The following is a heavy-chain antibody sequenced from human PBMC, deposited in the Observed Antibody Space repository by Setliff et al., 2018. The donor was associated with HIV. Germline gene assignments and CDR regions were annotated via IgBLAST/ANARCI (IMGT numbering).Heavy chain of an antibody. CDR2: ISYRGDYI. J-gene: IGHJ4*02. V-gene: IGHV3-21*06. CDR1: GFSFSSSS. D-gene: IGHD6-19*01. CDR3: AKYHLSGWASDC. Sequence: LRLSCEASGFSFSSSSMNWFRQAPGKGLEWVAAISYRGDYISYANSVEGRFTISRDNAQYSLYLQMNSLRAEDTAMYYCAKYHLSGWASDCCGQGTLVTVSS.